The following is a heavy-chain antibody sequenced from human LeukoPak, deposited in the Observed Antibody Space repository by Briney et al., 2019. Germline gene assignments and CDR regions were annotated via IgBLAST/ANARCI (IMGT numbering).Heavy chain of an antibody. CDR1: GFIFSNYW. J-gene: IGHJ4*02. D-gene: IGHD2-15*01. CDR2: IKQDGSEK. Sequence: GESLRLSCVASGFIFSNYWMSWVRQAPGKGLEWVANIKQDGSEKYYVDSVKGRFTISRDNAKNSLYLQMDSLRAEDMAVNYCARHCSGGRCNYDYWGQGTLVTVSS. CDR3: ARHCSGGRCNYDY. V-gene: IGHV3-7*03.